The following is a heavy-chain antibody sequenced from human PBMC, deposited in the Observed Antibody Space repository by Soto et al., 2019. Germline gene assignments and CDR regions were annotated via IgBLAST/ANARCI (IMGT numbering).Heavy chain of an antibody. CDR2: ISAHNGNT. V-gene: IGHV1-18*01. Sequence: QVHLVQSGAEVKKPGASVKVSCKGSGYTFTSYGITWVRQAPGQGLEWMGWISAHNGNTDYAQKIQGRVTVTRDTSTSTADMELRSLRSYDTAVYYCARGRYGDYWGQGALVTVSS. CDR3: ARGRYGDY. CDR1: GYTFTSYG. D-gene: IGHD1-1*01. J-gene: IGHJ4*02.